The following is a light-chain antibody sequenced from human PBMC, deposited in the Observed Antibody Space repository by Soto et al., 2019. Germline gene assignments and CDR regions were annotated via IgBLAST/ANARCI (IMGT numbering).Light chain of an antibody. J-gene: IGKJ4*01. Sequence: EIVLTQSPGTLSLSPGERATLSCRASQSVSSSYLAWYQQKPGQAPRLLIYGASTRATGIPARFSGSGSGTEFTLTISSLQSEDFAVYYCQQYNSSPLTFGGGTKV. CDR3: QQYNSSPLT. CDR1: QSVSSSY. CDR2: GAS. V-gene: IGKV3-20*01.